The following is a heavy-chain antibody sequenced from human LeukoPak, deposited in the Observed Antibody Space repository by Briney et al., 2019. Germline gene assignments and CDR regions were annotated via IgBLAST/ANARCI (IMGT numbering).Heavy chain of an antibody. CDR2: INHSGST. CDR3: ARDSILTGRYYMDV. Sequence: PSETLSLTCGVYGGSFSGNYWSWIRQPPGKGLEWIGEINHSGSTNYNPSLKSRVTISVDTSKNQFSLKLSSVTAADTAVYYCARDSILTGRYYMDVWGKGTTVTVSS. V-gene: IGHV4-34*01. CDR1: GGSFSGNY. D-gene: IGHD3-9*01. J-gene: IGHJ6*03.